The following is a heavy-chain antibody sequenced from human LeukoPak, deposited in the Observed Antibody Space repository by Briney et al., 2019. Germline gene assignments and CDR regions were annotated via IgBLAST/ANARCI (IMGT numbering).Heavy chain of an antibody. Sequence: SVKVSCKASGDTFSSYAISWVRQAPGQGLEWMGRIIPIFGAANYAQKFQGRVTITADASTSTAYMELSSLRSEDTAVYYCARAPFNRITMVRGVIGWFDPWGQGTLVTVSS. J-gene: IGHJ5*02. CDR1: GDTFSSYA. D-gene: IGHD3-10*01. CDR3: ARAPFNRITMVRGVIGWFDP. CDR2: IIPIFGAA. V-gene: IGHV1-69*13.